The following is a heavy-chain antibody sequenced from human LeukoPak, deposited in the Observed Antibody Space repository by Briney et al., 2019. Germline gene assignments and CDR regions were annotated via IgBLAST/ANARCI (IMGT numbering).Heavy chain of an antibody. V-gene: IGHV3-33*01. Sequence: GGSLRLSCAASGFTFSSYGMHWVRQAPGKGLEWVAVIWYDGSNKYYADSVKGRFTISRDNSKNTLYLQMNSLRAEDTAVYYCARATVTTPSYYYGMDVWGQGTTVTVSS. CDR1: GFTFSSYG. CDR2: IWYDGSNK. J-gene: IGHJ6*02. D-gene: IGHD4-17*01. CDR3: ARATVTTPSYYYGMDV.